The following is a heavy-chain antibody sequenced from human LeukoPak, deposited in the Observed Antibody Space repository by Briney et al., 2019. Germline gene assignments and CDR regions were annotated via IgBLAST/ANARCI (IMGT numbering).Heavy chain of an antibody. Sequence: GTSVKVSCKASGGTFSSYAISWVRQAPGQGLEWMGRIIPILGIANYAQKFQGRVTITADKSTSTAYMELSSLRSEDTAVYYCARNVDSSGYPGIWGQGTMVTVSS. J-gene: IGHJ3*02. CDR2: IIPILGIA. CDR3: ARNVDSSGYPGI. V-gene: IGHV1-69*04. D-gene: IGHD3-22*01. CDR1: GGTFSSYA.